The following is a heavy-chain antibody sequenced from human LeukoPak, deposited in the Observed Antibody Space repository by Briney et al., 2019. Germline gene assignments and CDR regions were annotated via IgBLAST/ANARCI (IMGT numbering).Heavy chain of an antibody. D-gene: IGHD3-10*01. CDR2: INEDGSKK. CDR3: AREGYYYEYGSGSYYILDY. CDR1: GFTFSSYW. Sequence: GGSLRLSCAASGFTFSSYWMSWVRQAPGKGLEWVANINEDGSKKYYVDSVKGRLTISRDNAKKSLYLQMNSLRGEDTAVYYCAREGYYYEYGSGSYYILDYWGQGTLVTVSS. J-gene: IGHJ4*02. V-gene: IGHV3-7*01.